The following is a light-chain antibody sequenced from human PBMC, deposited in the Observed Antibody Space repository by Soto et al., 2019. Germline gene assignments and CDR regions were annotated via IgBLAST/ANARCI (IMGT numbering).Light chain of an antibody. Sequence: IPLTQPASTLSASLGKRVTISCRASQSISLWLAWYQQKPGKAPTLLIHDASSLESGVPSRFSGSGSGTEFTLTISSLQPDDVATYYCQQYNTYLTFGQGTNVDI. CDR1: QSISLW. J-gene: IGKJ1*01. CDR3: QQYNTYLT. CDR2: DAS. V-gene: IGKV1-5*01.